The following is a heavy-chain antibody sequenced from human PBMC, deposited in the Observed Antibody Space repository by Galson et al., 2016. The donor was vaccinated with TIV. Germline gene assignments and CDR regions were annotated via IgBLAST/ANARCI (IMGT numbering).Heavy chain of an antibody. CDR3: ARVLGIFDYPPFTRNWFDP. J-gene: IGHJ5*02. CDR2: ISAYSGHT. V-gene: IGHV1-18*04. D-gene: IGHD3-3*01. CDR1: GYTFTSTG. Sequence: SVKVSCKASGYTFTSTGISWVRQAPGQGLEWMGWISAYSGHTNYAQKFQGRLTMTRDTSTTTAYLELGSLRSDDTAVYYCARVLGIFDYPPFTRNWFDPWGQGTLVIVSS.